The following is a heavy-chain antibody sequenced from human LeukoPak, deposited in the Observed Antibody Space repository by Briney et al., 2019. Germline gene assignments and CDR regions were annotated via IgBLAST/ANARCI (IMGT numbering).Heavy chain of an antibody. CDR2: IYYSGST. J-gene: IGHJ4*02. D-gene: IGHD3-22*01. CDR1: GASISSYY. Sequence: SETLSLTCTVSGASISSYYWSWIRQPPAKELEWIGYIYYSGSTNYNPPLKSRVTISEDTSKNQISLKLSSVTAADTVVYYWARVRGYYDISGYDYWGQGTLVTVSS. CDR3: ARVRGYYDISGYDY. V-gene: IGHV4-59*01.